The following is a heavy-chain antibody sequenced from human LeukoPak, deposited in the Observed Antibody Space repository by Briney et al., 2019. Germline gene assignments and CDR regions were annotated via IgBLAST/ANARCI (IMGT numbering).Heavy chain of an antibody. Sequence: GASVKVSCKASGYTFTGYYMHWVRQAPGQGLEWMGWINPNSGGTNYAQKFQGRVTMTRDTSISTAYMELSRLRSDDTAVYYCARGGRVVGTILRSRPFDYWGQGTLVTVSS. V-gene: IGHV1-2*02. CDR2: INPNSGGT. D-gene: IGHD5-12*01. CDR1: GYTFTGYY. J-gene: IGHJ4*02. CDR3: ARGGRVVGTILRSRPFDY.